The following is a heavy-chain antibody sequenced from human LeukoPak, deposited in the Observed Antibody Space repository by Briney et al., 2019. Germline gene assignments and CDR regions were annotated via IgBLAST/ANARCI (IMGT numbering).Heavy chain of an antibody. CDR1: GYTFTSYD. D-gene: IGHD3-16*02. J-gene: IGHJ4*02. Sequence: ASVKVSCKASGYTFTSYDINWVRQATGQGLEWMGWMNPNSGNTGYAQKFQGRVTMTRTTSISTAYMELSSLRSADTAVYYCARMYYDYVWGSYRPYFDYWGQGTLVTVSS. CDR2: MNPNSGNT. CDR3: ARMYYDYVWGSYRPYFDY. V-gene: IGHV1-8*01.